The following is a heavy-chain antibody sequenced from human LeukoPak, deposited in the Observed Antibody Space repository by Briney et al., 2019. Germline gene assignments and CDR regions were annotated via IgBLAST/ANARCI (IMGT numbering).Heavy chain of an antibody. CDR1: GYTFTGYY. Sequence: GASVKASCKASGYTFTGYYMHWVRQAPGQGLEWMGWINPNSGGTNYAQKFQGRVTMTRDTSISTAYMELSSLRSEDTAVYYCARDFYDSSGYLPFDYWGQGTLVTVSS. CDR2: INPNSGGT. D-gene: IGHD3-22*01. CDR3: ARDFYDSSGYLPFDY. J-gene: IGHJ4*02. V-gene: IGHV1-2*02.